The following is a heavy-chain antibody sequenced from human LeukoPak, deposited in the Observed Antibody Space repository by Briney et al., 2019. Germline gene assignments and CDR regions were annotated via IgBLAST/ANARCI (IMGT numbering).Heavy chain of an antibody. Sequence: SETLSLTCAVYGGSFSGYYWSWIRQPPGKGLEWIGEISHSGSTNYNPSLKSRVTISVDTSKNQFSLKLSSVTAADTAVYYCASVYSGYDLALAYCGGDCYFGWFDPWGQGTLVTVSS. J-gene: IGHJ5*02. CDR1: GGSFSGYY. V-gene: IGHV4-34*01. CDR3: ASVYSGYDLALAYCGGDCYFGWFDP. CDR2: ISHSGST. D-gene: IGHD2-21*02.